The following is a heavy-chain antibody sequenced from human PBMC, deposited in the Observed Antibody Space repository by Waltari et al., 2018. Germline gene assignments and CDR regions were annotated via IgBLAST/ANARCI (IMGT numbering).Heavy chain of an antibody. V-gene: IGHV4-39*07. CDR3: ARQSGYSTDRTSRMYYFDY. CDR1: GGSISSSSYY. J-gene: IGHJ4*02. Sequence: QLQLQESGPGLVKPSETLSLTCTVSGGSISSSSYYWGWIRQPPGKGLEWIGSIYYSGSTYHNPSLKGRVTISVDTSKNQFSLKLSSVTAADTAVYYCARQSGYSTDRTSRMYYFDYWGQGTLVTVSS. CDR2: IYYSGST. D-gene: IGHD6-13*01.